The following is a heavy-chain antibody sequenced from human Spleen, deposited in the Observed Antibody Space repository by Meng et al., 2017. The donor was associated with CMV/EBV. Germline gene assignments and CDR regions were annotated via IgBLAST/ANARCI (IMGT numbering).Heavy chain of an antibody. V-gene: IGHV1-69*10. CDR2: ILPILGIV. CDR1: GGTFTSYS. J-gene: IGHJ4*02. Sequence: SVKVSCKASGGTFTSYSMGWVRQAPGQGLEWMGGILPILGIVSYAQKFQGRVTINADKSTSTAYMELSSLTSEDTGVYYCAREGYTYGFDLWGQGTLVTVSS. D-gene: IGHD5-18*01. CDR3: AREGYTYGFDL.